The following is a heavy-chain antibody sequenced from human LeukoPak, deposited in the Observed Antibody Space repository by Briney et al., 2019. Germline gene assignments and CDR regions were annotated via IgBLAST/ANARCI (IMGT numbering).Heavy chain of an antibody. J-gene: IGHJ4*02. CDR1: GYAFNTYY. Sequence: ASVKVSCKASGYAFNTYYIHWVRQAPGQGLEWMGFINPSGGSTSYAQKFQGRVTMTRDTSTGAVYMELSSLRSEDTAMYYCARNVGSGFDYWGQGTLVTVSS. V-gene: IGHV1-46*02. CDR2: INPSGGST. CDR3: ARNVGSGFDY. D-gene: IGHD1-1*01.